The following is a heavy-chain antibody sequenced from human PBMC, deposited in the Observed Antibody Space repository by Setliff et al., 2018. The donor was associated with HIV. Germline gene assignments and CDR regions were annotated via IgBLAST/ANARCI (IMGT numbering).Heavy chain of an antibody. CDR2: INPSGGST. CDR3: ASGSGYCKNGNCYIGVHKNPDKYYFDY. J-gene: IGHJ4*02. D-gene: IGHD2-8*01. CDR1: GYTFISYY. V-gene: IGHV1-46*01. Sequence: GASVKVSCKASGYTFISYYMYWVRQAPGQGLEWMGIINPSGGSTSYAQKFQGRVTLTTDELMKTAYMELSSLRSEDTAVYYCASGSGYCKNGNCYIGVHKNPDKYYFDYWGQGTLVTVSS.